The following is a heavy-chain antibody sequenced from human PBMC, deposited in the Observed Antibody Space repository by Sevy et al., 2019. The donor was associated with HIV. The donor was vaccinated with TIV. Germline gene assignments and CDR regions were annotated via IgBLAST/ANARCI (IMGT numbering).Heavy chain of an antibody. Sequence: GGSLRLSCAASGFTFADAWMTWVRRAPGKGLEWVGRIKSKADGGTADYAAPVIARFTISSDDSKNTLYLQMNSLNTADTVLYYCTNDEGFIPWYELQHWGQGSLVTVSS. J-gene: IGHJ1*01. CDR3: TNDEGFIPWYELQH. V-gene: IGHV3-15*01. D-gene: IGHD6-13*01. CDR1: GFTFADAW. CDR2: IKSKADGGTA.